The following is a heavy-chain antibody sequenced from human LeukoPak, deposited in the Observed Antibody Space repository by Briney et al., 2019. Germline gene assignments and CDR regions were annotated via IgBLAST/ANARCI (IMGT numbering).Heavy chain of an antibody. CDR3: ARARSEVWSPDF. D-gene: IGHD2-8*02. CDR1: GFTFSTYS. V-gene: IGHV3-21*01. CDR2: ISSSSSYI. Sequence: NSGGSLRLSCAASGFTFSTYSMNWVRQAPGKGLEWVSSISSSSSYIYYADSVKGRFTISRDNAKNSLYLQMNSLRAEDTAVYYCARARSEVWSPDFWGQGTLVTVSS. J-gene: IGHJ4*02.